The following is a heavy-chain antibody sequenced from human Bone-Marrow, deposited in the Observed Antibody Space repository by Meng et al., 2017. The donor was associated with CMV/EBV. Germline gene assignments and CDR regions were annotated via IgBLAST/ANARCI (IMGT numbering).Heavy chain of an antibody. CDR1: GGTFSSYA. CDR2: INPNSGGT. J-gene: IGHJ4*02. V-gene: IGHV1-2*02. CDR3: ARGGDDCSSTTCYYY. D-gene: IGHD2-2*01. Sequence: ASAKVSCKASGGTFSSYAISWVRQAPGQGLEWMGWINPNSGGTNYAQKFQGRVTMTRDTCINTAQMELSRLRSDDTDVYDCARGGDDCSSTTCYYYWVQGTLVTVSS.